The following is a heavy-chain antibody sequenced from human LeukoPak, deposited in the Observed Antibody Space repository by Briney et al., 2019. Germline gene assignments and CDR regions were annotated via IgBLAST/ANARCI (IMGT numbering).Heavy chain of an antibody. CDR3: AKWGDYDVLTGYYVSDY. Sequence: GGSLRLSCAASGFTFSNYAMSWVRQAPGKGLEWVLAITGGGSGIYYADSMKSRFTISRDNSKNTLYLQINSQRAEDTAVYYCAKWGDYDVLTGYYVSDYWGQGTLVTVSS. J-gene: IGHJ4*02. CDR2: ITGGGSGI. V-gene: IGHV3-23*01. D-gene: IGHD3-9*01. CDR1: GFTFSNYA.